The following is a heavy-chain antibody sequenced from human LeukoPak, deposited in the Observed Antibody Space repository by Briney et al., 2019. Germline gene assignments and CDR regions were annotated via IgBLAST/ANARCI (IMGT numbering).Heavy chain of an antibody. D-gene: IGHD6-19*01. CDR1: GGSISSYY. CDR2: IYTSEPT. CDR3: ARGDTVTCTFYY. J-gene: IGHJ4*02. Sequence: PSETLSLTCTVSGGSISSYYWSWVRQPAGKALEWVGRIYTSEPTSHNPSLESRATISVDTSKSHFSLKQTSVTAADTAVYYCARGDTVTCTFYYWGKGALVPVSS. V-gene: IGHV4-4*07.